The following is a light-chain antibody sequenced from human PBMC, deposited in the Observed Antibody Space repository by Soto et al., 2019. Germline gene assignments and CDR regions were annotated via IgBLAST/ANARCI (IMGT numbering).Light chain of an antibody. V-gene: IGLV6-57*04. Sequence: NFMLTQPHSVSGSPGKTVTISCTRSSGSIDSNYVHWSQQRPGSAPTTVIYEDNQRPSGVPDRFSGSIDSASNSASLTISGLKTEDEAKYYCQSFDSNNPGVVFGGGTKVTVL. CDR2: EDN. CDR3: QSFDSNNPGVV. CDR1: SGSIDSNY. J-gene: IGLJ2*01.